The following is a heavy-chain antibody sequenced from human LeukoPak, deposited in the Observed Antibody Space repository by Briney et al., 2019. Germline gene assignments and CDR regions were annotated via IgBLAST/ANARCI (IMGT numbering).Heavy chain of an antibody. CDR1: GFTFDDYA. Sequence: PGRSLRLSCAASGFTFDDYAMHWVRQAPGKGLEWVSGISWNSGSIGYADSVKGRFTISRDNANNSLYLQMNSLRAEDAALYYCAKAAAPAAYSMYYFDYWGQGTLVTVSS. J-gene: IGHJ4*02. D-gene: IGHD2-2*01. V-gene: IGHV3-9*01. CDR2: ISWNSGSI. CDR3: AKAAAPAAYSMYYFDY.